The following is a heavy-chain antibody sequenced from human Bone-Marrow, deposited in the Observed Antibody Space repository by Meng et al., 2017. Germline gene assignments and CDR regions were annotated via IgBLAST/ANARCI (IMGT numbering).Heavy chain of an antibody. CDR2: INHSGST. V-gene: IGHV4-34*01. Sequence: QVQLQQLGAGLLKPSETLSLTCAVYGGSFSGYYWSWIRQPPGKGLEWIGEINHSGSTNYNPSLKSLVTISVDTSKNQFSLKLSSVTAADTAVYYCAREASPEYYFDYWGQGTLVTVSS. J-gene: IGHJ4*02. CDR1: GGSFSGYY. CDR3: AREASPEYYFDY. D-gene: IGHD1-14*01.